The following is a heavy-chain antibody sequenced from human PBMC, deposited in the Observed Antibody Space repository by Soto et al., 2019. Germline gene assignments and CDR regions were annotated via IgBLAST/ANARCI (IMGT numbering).Heavy chain of an antibody. CDR2: IYPGDSDT. D-gene: IGHD5-12*01. Sequence: GESLKISCKGSGYSFTSYWIGWVRQMPGKGLERMGIIYPGDSDTRYSPSFQGQVTISADKSITTTYLKLSSVTAADTAVYYCARGRGWLRLKKWSFDYWGQGTLVTVSS. V-gene: IGHV5-51*01. J-gene: IGHJ4*02. CDR3: ARGRGWLRLKKWSFDY. CDR1: GYSFTSYW.